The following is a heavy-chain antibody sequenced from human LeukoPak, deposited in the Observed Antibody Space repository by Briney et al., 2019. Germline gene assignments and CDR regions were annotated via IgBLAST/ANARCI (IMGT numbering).Heavy chain of an antibody. Sequence: GGSLILSCEASGFAFSRYAMSWVRHPPGRGLEWVSSVSGSGESTFYAASVKRRFTISRDNSKNTVYLQMNSLRAEDTAPYYCVKDLGDDYENAFDFWGQGTLVTVSS. V-gene: IGHV3-23*01. D-gene: IGHD4-17*01. CDR1: GFAFSRYA. J-gene: IGHJ3*01. CDR2: VSGSGEST. CDR3: VKDLGDDYENAFDF.